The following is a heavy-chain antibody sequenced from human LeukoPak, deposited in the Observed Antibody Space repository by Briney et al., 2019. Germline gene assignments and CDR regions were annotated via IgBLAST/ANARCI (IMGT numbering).Heavy chain of an antibody. CDR3: ARIYYYYYYMDV. V-gene: IGHV4-59*12. CDR2: IYSGDT. J-gene: IGHJ6*03. CDR1: RGSISGYS. Sequence: PSETLSLTCTVSRGSISGYSWSWIRQSPGGGLEWIGYIYSGDTAYNPSLRSRVTMSVDTSKNQFSLKLSSVTAADTAVYYCARIYYYYYYMDVWGKGTTVTVSS.